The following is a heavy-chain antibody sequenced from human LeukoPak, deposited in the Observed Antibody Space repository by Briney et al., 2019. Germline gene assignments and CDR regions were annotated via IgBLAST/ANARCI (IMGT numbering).Heavy chain of an antibody. CDR1: GGTFSSYA. V-gene: IGHV1-69*05. CDR3: ATDTAMVNFDY. Sequence: SSVKVSCKASGGTFSSYAISWVRQAPGQGLEWMGRIIPIFGTANYAQKFQGRVTITTDESTSTAYMELRSLRSDDTAVYYCATDTAMVNFDYWGQGTLVTVSS. J-gene: IGHJ4*02. CDR2: IIPIFGTA. D-gene: IGHD5-18*01.